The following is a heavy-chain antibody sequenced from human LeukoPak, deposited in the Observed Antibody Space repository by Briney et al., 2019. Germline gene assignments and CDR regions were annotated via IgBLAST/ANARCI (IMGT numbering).Heavy chain of an antibody. CDR1: GYTFNGHY. Sequence: ASVKVSCKASGYTFNGHYMHWVRQAPGQGLEWMGWINTNSGDTNYAQRFQGKITMTRDTSTTTTYMELSSLTSDDTALYYCSRLAGCGGDCYSEGDYWGQGTLVIVSS. D-gene: IGHD2-21*02. CDR2: INTNSGDT. V-gene: IGHV1-2*02. J-gene: IGHJ4*02. CDR3: SRLAGCGGDCYSEGDY.